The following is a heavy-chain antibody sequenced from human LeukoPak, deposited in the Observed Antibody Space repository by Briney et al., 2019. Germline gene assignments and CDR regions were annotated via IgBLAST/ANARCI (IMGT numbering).Heavy chain of an antibody. CDR1: GGSFSGYY. Sequence: PSETLSLTCAVYGGSFSGYYWSWIRQPPGKGLEWIGEINHSGSTNYNPSLKSRVTISVDTSKNQFSLKLSSVTAADTAVYYCARFSGKVRGVYYYYGMDVWGQGTTVTVSS. D-gene: IGHD3-10*01. CDR3: ARFSGKVRGVYYYYGMDV. J-gene: IGHJ6*02. CDR2: INHSGST. V-gene: IGHV4-34*01.